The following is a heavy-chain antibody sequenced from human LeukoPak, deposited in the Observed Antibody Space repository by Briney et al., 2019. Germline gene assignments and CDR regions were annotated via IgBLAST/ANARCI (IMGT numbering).Heavy chain of an antibody. D-gene: IGHD4-11*01. J-gene: IGHJ5*02. V-gene: IGHV1-3*01. CDR3: ASTTVTTSWFDP. Sequence: GRSLRLSCAASGFTFSSYAMHWVRQAPGQRLEWMGWINAGNGNTKYSQKFQGRVTITRDTSASTAYMELSSLRSEDTAVYYCASTTVTTSWFDPWGQGTLVTVSS. CDR1: GFTFSSYA. CDR2: INAGNGNT.